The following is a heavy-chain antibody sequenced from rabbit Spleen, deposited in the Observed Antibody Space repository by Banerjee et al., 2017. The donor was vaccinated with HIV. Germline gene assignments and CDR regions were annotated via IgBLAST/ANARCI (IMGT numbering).Heavy chain of an antibody. CDR2: IDTSDGDT. D-gene: IGHD7-1*01. J-gene: IGHJ4*01. CDR1: GFSFSSNW. V-gene: IGHV1S45*01. Sequence: LEESGGGLVKPGGTLTLTCTVSGFSFSSNWICWVRQAPGKGLEWIACIDTSDGDTDYASWAKGRFTISKTSSTTVTLQMTSLTAADTATYFCARENNYAGYSFDLWGPGTLVTVS. CDR3: ARENNYAGYSFDL.